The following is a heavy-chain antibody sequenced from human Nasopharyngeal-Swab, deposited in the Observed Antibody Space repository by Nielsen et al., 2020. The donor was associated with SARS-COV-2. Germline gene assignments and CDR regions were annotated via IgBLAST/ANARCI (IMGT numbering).Heavy chain of an antibody. J-gene: IGHJ4*02. CDR3: ARGYEELLGSGYFDY. D-gene: IGHD1-26*01. V-gene: IGHV1-69*13. CDR1: GGTFSSYA. CDR2: IIPIFGTA. Sequence: SLKVSCKASGGTFSSYATSWVRQAPGQGLERMGGIIPIFGTANYAQKFQGRVTITADESTSTAYMELSSLRSEDTAVYYCARGYEELLGSGYFDYWGQGTLVTVSS.